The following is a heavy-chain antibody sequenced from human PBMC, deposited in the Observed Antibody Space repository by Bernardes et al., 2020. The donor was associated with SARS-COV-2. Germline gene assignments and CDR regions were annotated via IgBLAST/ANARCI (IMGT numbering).Heavy chain of an antibody. Sequence: SVKVSCKASGFTFTSSAVQWVRQARGQRLEWIGWIVVGSGNTNYAQKFQERVTITRDMSTSTAYMELSSLRSEDTAVYYCAVLWSLYDSSGYYGYYYYYGMDVWGQGTTVTVSS. CDR3: AVLWSLYDSSGYYGYYYYYGMDV. V-gene: IGHV1-58*01. J-gene: IGHJ6*02. D-gene: IGHD3-22*01. CDR1: GFTFTSSA. CDR2: IVVGSGNT.